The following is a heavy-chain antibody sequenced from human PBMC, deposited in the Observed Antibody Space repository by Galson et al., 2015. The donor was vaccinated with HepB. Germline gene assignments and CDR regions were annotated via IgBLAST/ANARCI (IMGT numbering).Heavy chain of an antibody. CDR1: GFTFSSYG. D-gene: IGHD3-16*01. J-gene: IGHJ6*03. CDR3: AREMSRWGLGYYYYYMDV. V-gene: IGHV3-33*01. CDR2: IWYDGSNK. Sequence: SLRLSCAASGFTFSSYGMHWVRQAPGKGLEWVAVIWYDGSNKYYADSVKGRFTISRDNSKNTLYLQMNSLRAEDTAVYYCAREMSRWGLGYYYYYMDVWGKGTTVTVSS.